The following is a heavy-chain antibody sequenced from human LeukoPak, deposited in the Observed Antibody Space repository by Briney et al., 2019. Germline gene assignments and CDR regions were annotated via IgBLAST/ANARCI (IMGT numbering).Heavy chain of an antibody. V-gene: IGHV3-48*02. D-gene: IGHD2-15*01. Sequence: SGGSLRLSCAASGFTFSTYSMNWVRQAPGKGLEWVSYISSSSTIYYADSVKGRFTISRDNAKNSLYLQMNSLRDEDTAVYYCARDLTVVVLAFDIWGQGTMVTVSS. CDR2: ISSSSTI. J-gene: IGHJ3*02. CDR3: ARDLTVVVLAFDI. CDR1: GFTFSTYS.